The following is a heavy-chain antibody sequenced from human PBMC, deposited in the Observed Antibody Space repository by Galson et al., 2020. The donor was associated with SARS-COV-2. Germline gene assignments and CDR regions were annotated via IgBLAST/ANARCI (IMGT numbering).Heavy chain of an antibody. Sequence: GGSLRLSCAASGFTFSSYAMSWVRPAPGKGLEWVSAISGSGGSTYYADSVKGRFTISRDNSKNTLYLQMNSLRAEDTAVYYCAKDERAYDILTGYQNWGQGTLVTVSS. D-gene: IGHD3-9*01. J-gene: IGHJ4*02. CDR1: GFTFSSYA. CDR3: AKDERAYDILTGYQN. CDR2: ISGSGGST. V-gene: IGHV3-23*01.